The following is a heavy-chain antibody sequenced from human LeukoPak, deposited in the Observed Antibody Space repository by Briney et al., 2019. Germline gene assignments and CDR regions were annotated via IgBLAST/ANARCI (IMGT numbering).Heavy chain of an antibody. CDR3: VRAQRMTTAAPYEFDY. J-gene: IGHJ4*02. CDR2: IGTAGEI. CDR1: GFTFSTYD. D-gene: IGHD4-11*01. V-gene: IGHV3-13*01. Sequence: PGGSLRLSCAASGFTFSTYDMHWVRQATGKGLEWVSAIGTAGEIYYPGSVKGRFTISRDNAKNSLYLQMNSLRAEDTAVYYCVRAQRMTTAAPYEFDYWGQGTLVTVSS.